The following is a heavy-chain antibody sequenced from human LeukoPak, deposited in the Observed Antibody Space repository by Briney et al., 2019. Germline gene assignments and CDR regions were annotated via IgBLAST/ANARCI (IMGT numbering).Heavy chain of an antibody. CDR2: ISSSSSYI. V-gene: IGHV3-21*01. D-gene: IGHD2-21*02. Sequence: GGSLRLSCAASGFTFSSYSMNWVRQAPGKGLEWVSSISSSSSYIYYADSVKGLFTISRDNAKNSLYLQMNSLRAEDTAVYYCARFWVTSSYFDYWGQGTLVTVSS. CDR1: GFTFSSYS. CDR3: ARFWVTSSYFDY. J-gene: IGHJ4*02.